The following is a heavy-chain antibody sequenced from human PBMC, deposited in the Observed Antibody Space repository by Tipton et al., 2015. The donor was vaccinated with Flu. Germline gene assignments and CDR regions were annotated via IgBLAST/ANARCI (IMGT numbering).Heavy chain of an antibody. J-gene: IGHJ6*02. CDR1: GFTFDTYA. V-gene: IGHV3-66*02. CDR3: ARVGEVRSSYGMDV. D-gene: IGHD3-16*01. CDR2: IYSGGST. Sequence: SLRLSCAASGFTFDTYAMHWVRQAPGKGLEWVSVIYSGGSTYYADSVKGRFTSSRDNSKNTLYLQMNSLRAEDTAVYYCARVGEVRSSYGMDVWGQGTTVTVSS.